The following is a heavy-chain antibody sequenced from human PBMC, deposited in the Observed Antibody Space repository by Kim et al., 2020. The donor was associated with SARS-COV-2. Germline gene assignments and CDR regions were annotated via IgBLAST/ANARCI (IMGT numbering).Heavy chain of an antibody. V-gene: IGHV4-59*08. Sequence: KSRVTISVDTSKNQFSLKLSSVTAADTAVYYCARHLYDFWSGYPYYYMDVWGKGTTVTVSS. J-gene: IGHJ6*03. CDR3: ARHLYDFWSGYPYYYMDV. D-gene: IGHD3-3*01.